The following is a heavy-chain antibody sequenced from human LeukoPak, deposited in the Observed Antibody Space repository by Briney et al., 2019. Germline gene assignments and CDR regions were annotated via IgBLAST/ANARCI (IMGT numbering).Heavy chain of an antibody. Sequence: SVKVSCKASGGTFSSYAISWVRQAPGQGLEWMGGIIPIFGTANYAQKFQGRVTITTDESTSTAYMELCSLRSEDTAVYYCARGKGPVYYDFWSGYQTGLDYWGQGTLVTVSS. V-gene: IGHV1-69*05. J-gene: IGHJ4*02. CDR2: IIPIFGTA. CDR3: ARGKGPVYYDFWSGYQTGLDY. D-gene: IGHD3-3*01. CDR1: GGTFSSYA.